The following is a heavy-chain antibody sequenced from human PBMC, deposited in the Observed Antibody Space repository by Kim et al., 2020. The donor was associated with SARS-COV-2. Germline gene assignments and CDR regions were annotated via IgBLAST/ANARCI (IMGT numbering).Heavy chain of an antibody. Sequence: SETLSLTCTVSGGSITTNYWSWIRQPPGKGLEWIGYISSGGSTNSNPSLRSPVTISIDTSKNQFSLKLTSVTAADTAVYYCARAPDGYNYYFEYWGQGIL. D-gene: IGHD1-1*01. CDR3: ARAPDGYNYYFEY. CDR1: GGSITTNY. V-gene: IGHV4-59*01. CDR2: ISSGGST. J-gene: IGHJ4*02.